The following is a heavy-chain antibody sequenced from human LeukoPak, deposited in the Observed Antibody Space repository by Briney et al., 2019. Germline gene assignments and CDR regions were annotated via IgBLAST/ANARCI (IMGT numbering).Heavy chain of an antibody. D-gene: IGHD5-24*01. J-gene: IGHJ6*03. CDR1: GGTFSSYA. V-gene: IGHV1-69*13. Sequence: SVKVSCKASGGTFSSYAISWVRQAPGQGLEWMGGIIPIFGKANYAQKFQGRVTITADESTSTAYMELSSLRSEDTAVYYCARARTTAYVEMATSYYMDVWGKGTTVTVSS. CDR3: ARARTTAYVEMATSYYMDV. CDR2: IIPIFGKA.